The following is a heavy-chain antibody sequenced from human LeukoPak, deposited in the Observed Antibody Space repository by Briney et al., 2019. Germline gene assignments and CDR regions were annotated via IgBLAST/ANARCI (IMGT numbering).Heavy chain of an antibody. CDR2: INPNSGGK. J-gene: IGHJ4*02. V-gene: IGHV1-2*02. Sequence: ASLKVSCKASGYTFTGYYMHWVRQAPGQGLEWMGWINPNSGGKKYAQKFQGRVTMTREASIRPAYMERSRLRSDDTAVYYCARGAYSGSYYYFDYWGQGTLVTVSS. CDR1: GYTFTGYY. D-gene: IGHD1-26*01. CDR3: ARGAYSGSYYYFDY.